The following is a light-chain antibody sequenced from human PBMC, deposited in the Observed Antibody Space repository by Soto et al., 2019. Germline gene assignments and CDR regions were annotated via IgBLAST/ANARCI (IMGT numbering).Light chain of an antibody. CDR3: QQYGRT. CDR1: QNVSSSY. V-gene: IGKV3-20*01. Sequence: EIMLTQSPGTLSLSPGERATLSCRASQNVSSSYLAWYQQKPGQAPRLLIYGASSRATGIPDRFSGSGSGTDFTLTISRLEPEDFAVYYCQQYGRTFGQGTKVEIK. J-gene: IGKJ1*01. CDR2: GAS.